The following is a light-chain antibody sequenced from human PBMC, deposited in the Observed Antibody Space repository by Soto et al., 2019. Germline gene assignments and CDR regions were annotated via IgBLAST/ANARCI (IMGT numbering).Light chain of an antibody. CDR3: QQRSNWSWT. CDR1: QSVSSN. CDR2: DAS. V-gene: IGKV3-11*01. J-gene: IGKJ1*01. Sequence: EIVLTQSPATLSVSPGESATLFCRASQSVSSNLAWYQHKAGQAPRLLIYDASNRATGIPARFSGSGSGTDFTLTISSLEPEDFAVYYCQQRSNWSWTFGQGTKVDIK.